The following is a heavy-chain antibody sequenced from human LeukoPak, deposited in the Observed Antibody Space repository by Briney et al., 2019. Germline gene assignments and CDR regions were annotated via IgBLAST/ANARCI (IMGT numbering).Heavy chain of an antibody. CDR2: ISSRGSTI. Sequence: GGSLRLSCAASGFTFSDYYMSRIRQAPGKGLEWVSYISSRGSTIYYADSVKGRFTISRDNAKNSLYLQMNSLRAEDTAVYYCARDKSASSSGYYGAFDYWGQGTLVTVSS. V-gene: IGHV3-11*01. CDR3: ARDKSASSSGYYGAFDY. CDR1: GFTFSDYY. D-gene: IGHD3-22*01. J-gene: IGHJ4*02.